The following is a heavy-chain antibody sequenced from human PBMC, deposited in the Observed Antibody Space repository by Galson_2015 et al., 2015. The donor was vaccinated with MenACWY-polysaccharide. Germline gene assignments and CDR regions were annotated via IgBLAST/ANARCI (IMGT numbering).Heavy chain of an antibody. CDR1: GFTFSTFS. CDR2: ILYDGSNK. D-gene: IGHD2-2*01. CDR3: AKATCGSTSCYGFDH. V-gene: IGHV3-30-3*01. J-gene: IGHJ4*02. Sequence: SLRLSCAASGFTFSTFSMHWVRQAPGKGLEWVAVILYDGSNKYYADSVKGRFTISRDTSKNTLYLEMNSLRSEDTAVYYCAKATCGSTSCYGFDHWGQGTPVTVSS.